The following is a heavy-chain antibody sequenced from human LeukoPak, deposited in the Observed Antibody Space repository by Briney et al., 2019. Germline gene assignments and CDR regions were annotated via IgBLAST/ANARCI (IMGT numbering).Heavy chain of an antibody. CDR2: IYYSGST. Sequence: SETLSLTCTVSGGSISSYYWSWIRQPPGKGLEWIGYIYYSGSTNYNPSLKSRVTISVDTSKNQFSLKLSSVTAADTAVYYCARGGGYSGYDYDAFDIWGQGTMVTVSS. J-gene: IGHJ3*02. CDR1: GGSISSYY. CDR3: ARGGGYSGYDYDAFDI. D-gene: IGHD5-12*01. V-gene: IGHV4-59*01.